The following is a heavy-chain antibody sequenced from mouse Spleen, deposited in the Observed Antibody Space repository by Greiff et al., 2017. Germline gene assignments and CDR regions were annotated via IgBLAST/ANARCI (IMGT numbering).Heavy chain of an antibody. CDR2: IYPSDSES. Sequence: QVQLKQSGAELVRPGSSVKLSCKASGYTFTSYWMDWVKQSPGQGLEWIGNIYPSDSESHYNQNFKDKATLTVAKSSRTAYMQLSSLTSEDAAVYYCARGDYGPAWIAYWGQGTLVTVSA. D-gene: IGHD1-1*02. J-gene: IGHJ3*01. CDR1: GYTFTSYW. CDR3: ARGDYGPAWIAY. V-gene: IGHV1-61*01.